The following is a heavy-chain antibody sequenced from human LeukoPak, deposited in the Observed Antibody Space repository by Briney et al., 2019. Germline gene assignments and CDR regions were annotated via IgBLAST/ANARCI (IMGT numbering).Heavy chain of an antibody. CDR1: GGSMTVGSISTYY. Sequence: PSETLSLTCTVSGGSMTVGSISTYYWSWVRQAAGKELEWIGRIYTSGTTNYNPSLKSRVTMSIDTSKNQFSLKLNSVTAADTAVYYCARGAPSDYWGQGTLVTVSS. CDR3: ARGAPSDY. CDR2: IYTSGTT. V-gene: IGHV4-4*07. J-gene: IGHJ4*02.